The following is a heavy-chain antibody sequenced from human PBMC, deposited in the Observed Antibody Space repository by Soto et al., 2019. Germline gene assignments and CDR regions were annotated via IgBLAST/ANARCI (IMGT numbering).Heavy chain of an antibody. J-gene: IGHJ4*02. CDR3: ARVDGYSGYAVDG. CDR2: INHSGST. CDR1: GGSFSGYY. D-gene: IGHD5-12*01. Sequence: SETLSLTCAVYGGSFSGYYWGWIRQPPGKGLEWIGEINHSGSTNYNPSLKSRVTISVDTSKNQFSLKLSSVTAADTAVYYCARVDGYSGYAVDGWGQGTLVTVSS. V-gene: IGHV4-34*01.